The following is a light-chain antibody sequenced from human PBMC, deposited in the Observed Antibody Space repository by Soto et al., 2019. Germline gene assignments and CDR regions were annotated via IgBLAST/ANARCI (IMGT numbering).Light chain of an antibody. CDR3: SSYARSSIRI. CDR1: SSDVGAYNY. J-gene: IGLJ2*01. Sequence: QSVLTQPASLSGSPGQSITISCTGTSSDVGAYNYVSWYQHHPGKAPKLMIYDVKSRPSGVSNRFSGSKSGNTASLTISGLQAEDEADYYCSSYARSSIRIFGGGTQLTVL. CDR2: DVK. V-gene: IGLV2-14*03.